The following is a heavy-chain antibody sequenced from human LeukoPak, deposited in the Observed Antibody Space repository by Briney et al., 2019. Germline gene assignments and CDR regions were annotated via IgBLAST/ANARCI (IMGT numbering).Heavy chain of an antibody. CDR3: ARGHGVVAVAGAADSLFYFDY. Sequence: KPSETLSLTCAVYGGSFSGYYWSWIRQPPGKGLEWIGEINHSGSTNYNPSLKSRVTISVDTSKNQFSLKLSSVTAADTAVYYCARGHGVVAVAGAADSLFYFDYWGQGTLVTVSS. CDR1: GGSFSGYY. V-gene: IGHV4-34*01. D-gene: IGHD6-19*01. J-gene: IGHJ4*02. CDR2: INHSGST.